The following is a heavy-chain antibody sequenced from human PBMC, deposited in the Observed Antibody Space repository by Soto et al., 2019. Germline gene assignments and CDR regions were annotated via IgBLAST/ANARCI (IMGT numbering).Heavy chain of an antibody. V-gene: IGHV4-34*01. CDR1: GGSLTGYY. J-gene: IGHJ4*02. CDR2: VKDGGST. D-gene: IGHD5-12*01. Sequence: QVQLQQWGAGLLKPSETLSLTCTVNGGSLTGYYWSWIRQPPGKGLEWIGEVKDGGSTNYSPSLRGRDSISADTPKNHFSLRLNSVTAAGTAVYFCARGQEGIVATHWDQGALVTVSS. CDR3: ARGQEGIVATH.